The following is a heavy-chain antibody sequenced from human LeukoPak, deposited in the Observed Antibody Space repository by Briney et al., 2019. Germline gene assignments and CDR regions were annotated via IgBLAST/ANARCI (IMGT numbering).Heavy chain of an antibody. J-gene: IGHJ4*02. Sequence: SETLSLTCTVSGGSISSGGYYWSWIRQHPGKGLEWIGYIYYSGSTYYNPSLKSRLTLSVDTSKNQFSLKLSSVTAADTAVYYCARATSGYNYAYNYWGQGTLVTVSS. D-gene: IGHD5-18*01. CDR1: GGSISSGGYY. CDR3: ARATSGYNYAYNY. V-gene: IGHV4-31*03. CDR2: IYYSGST.